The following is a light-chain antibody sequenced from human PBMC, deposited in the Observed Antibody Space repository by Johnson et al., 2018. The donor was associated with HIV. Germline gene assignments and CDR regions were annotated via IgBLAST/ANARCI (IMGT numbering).Light chain of an antibody. V-gene: IGLV1-51*02. CDR1: SSNIGNNY. J-gene: IGLJ1*01. CDR2: ENN. Sequence: QSVLTQPPSGSAAPGQKVTISCSGSSSNIGNNYVSWYQQLPGTAPKLLIYENNKRPSGIPDRFSGSKSGTSATLGITGLQTGDEADYYGGTWDSSLSAREVVGTGTKFTVL. CDR3: GTWDSSLSAREV.